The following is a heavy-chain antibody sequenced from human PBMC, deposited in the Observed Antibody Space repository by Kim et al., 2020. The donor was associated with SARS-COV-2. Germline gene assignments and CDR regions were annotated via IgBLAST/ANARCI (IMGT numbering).Heavy chain of an antibody. V-gene: IGHV3-66*01. J-gene: IGHJ4*02. D-gene: IGHD2-21*01. Sequence: GSTYSADSVKGRFTISGDNSKNTLYLQMNSLGAEDTAVYYCARSIPYLDYWGQGTLVTVSS. CDR3: ARSIPYLDY. CDR2: GST.